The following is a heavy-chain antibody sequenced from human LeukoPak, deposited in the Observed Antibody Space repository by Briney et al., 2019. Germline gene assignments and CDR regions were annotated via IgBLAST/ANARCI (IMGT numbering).Heavy chain of an antibody. Sequence: ASVKVSCKASGGTFSTFPISWVRQAPGQGLEWMGWISAYNGNTNYAQKLQGRVTMTTDTSTSTAYMELRSLRSDDTAVYYCARGMVRGVITDYYYYGMDVWGQGTTVTVSS. CDR3: ARGMVRGVITDYYYYGMDV. CDR2: ISAYNGNT. V-gene: IGHV1-18*01. J-gene: IGHJ6*02. D-gene: IGHD3-10*01. CDR1: GGTFSTFP.